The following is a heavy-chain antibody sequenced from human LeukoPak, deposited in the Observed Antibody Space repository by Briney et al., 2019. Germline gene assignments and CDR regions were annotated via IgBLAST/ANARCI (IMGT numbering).Heavy chain of an antibody. D-gene: IGHD1-26*01. V-gene: IGHV3-7*05. Sequence: GGSLRLSCAASGFTFSNYWMSWVRQAPGKGLEWVANIKQDGSEQYYVDSVKGRFTISRDNAKNSLYLQMNSLRAEDTAVYYCARDKSVGATPLDYWGQGTLVTVSS. CDR3: ARDKSVGATPLDY. J-gene: IGHJ4*02. CDR1: GFTFSNYW. CDR2: IKQDGSEQ.